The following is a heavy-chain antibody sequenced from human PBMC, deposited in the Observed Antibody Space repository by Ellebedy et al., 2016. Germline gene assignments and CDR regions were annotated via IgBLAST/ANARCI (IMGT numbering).Heavy chain of an antibody. CDR3: ARGEWDGRTVVVTTDYESAHFMDV. CDR2: VNSDGSST. J-gene: IGHJ6*03. D-gene: IGHD3-22*01. CDR1: GFTLSDYW. V-gene: IGHV3-74*01. Sequence: GGSLRLXCAASGFTLSDYWMHWVRQVQGKGLVWVSRVNSDGSSTSYADSVKGRFTISRDNAKNTLYLQMNSLRAEDTAVYFCARGEWDGRTVVVTTDYESAHFMDVWGKGTTVTVAS.